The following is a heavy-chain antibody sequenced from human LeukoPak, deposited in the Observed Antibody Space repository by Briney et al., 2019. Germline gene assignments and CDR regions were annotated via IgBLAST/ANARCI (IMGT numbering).Heavy chain of an antibody. CDR2: IYPGDSDT. J-gene: IGHJ3*02. Sequence: GESLKISCKGSGYSFTSYRIGWVRQLPGKGLEWMGIIYPGDSDTRYSPSFQGQVTISADKSISTAYLQWSSLKASDTAMYYCASPVEVPAAMGYAFDIWGQGTMVTVSS. V-gene: IGHV5-51*01. D-gene: IGHD2-2*01. CDR3: ASPVEVPAAMGYAFDI. CDR1: GYSFTSYR.